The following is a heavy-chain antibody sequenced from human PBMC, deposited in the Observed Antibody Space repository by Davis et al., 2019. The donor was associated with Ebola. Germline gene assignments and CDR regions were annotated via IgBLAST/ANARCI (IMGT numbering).Heavy chain of an antibody. J-gene: IGHJ4*02. D-gene: IGHD3-22*01. CDR3: ARGGRYYYDSSGYYLFDY. V-gene: IGHV4-4*07. CDR1: GGSISSYY. Sequence: PSETLSLTCTVSGGSISSYYWSWIRQPAGKGLEWIGRIYTSGSTNYNPSLKSRVTMSVDTSKNQFSLKLSSVTAADTAVYYCARGGRYYYDSSGYYLFDYWGQGTLVTVSS. CDR2: IYTSGST.